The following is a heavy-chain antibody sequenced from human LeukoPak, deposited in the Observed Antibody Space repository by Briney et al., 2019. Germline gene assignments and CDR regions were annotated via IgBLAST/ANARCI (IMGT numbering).Heavy chain of an antibody. CDR1: GYTFTSYD. Sequence: GASVKVSCKASGYTFTSYDINWVRQATGQGLEWMGWMNPNSGNTGYAQKFQGRVTMTWNTSISTAYMELSSLRAEDTAVYYCAKDLPSNGELPSAFDIWGQGTMVTVSS. CDR3: AKDLPSNGELPSAFDI. J-gene: IGHJ3*02. CDR2: MNPNSGNT. V-gene: IGHV1-8*01. D-gene: IGHD2-8*01.